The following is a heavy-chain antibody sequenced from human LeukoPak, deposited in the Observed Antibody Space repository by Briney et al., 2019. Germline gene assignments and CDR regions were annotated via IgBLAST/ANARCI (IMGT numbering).Heavy chain of an antibody. Sequence: SQTLSLTCTVSGGSISSGSYYWSWIRQPAGKGLEWLGRIYTSGSTNYNPSLKSRVTISVDTSKNQFSLKLSSVTAADTAVYYCARDTPSEYYYDSSGLNWFDPRGQGTLVTVSS. V-gene: IGHV4-61*02. J-gene: IGHJ5*02. D-gene: IGHD3-22*01. CDR3: ARDTPSEYYYDSSGLNWFDP. CDR2: IYTSGST. CDR1: GGSISSGSYY.